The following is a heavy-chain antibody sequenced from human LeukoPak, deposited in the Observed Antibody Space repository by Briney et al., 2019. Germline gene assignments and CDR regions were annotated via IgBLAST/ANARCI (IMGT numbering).Heavy chain of an antibody. D-gene: IGHD1-1*01. V-gene: IGHV1-46*01. CDR1: GYTFTSYY. Sequence: ASVKVSCKASGYTFTSYYMHWVRQAPGQGLEWMGIINPSGGSTSYAQKFQGRVTMTRDTSTSTVYMELSSLRSEDTAVYYCAKDRIWNGSYYYYMDVWGKGTTVTISS. J-gene: IGHJ6*03. CDR3: AKDRIWNGSYYYYMDV. CDR2: INPSGGST.